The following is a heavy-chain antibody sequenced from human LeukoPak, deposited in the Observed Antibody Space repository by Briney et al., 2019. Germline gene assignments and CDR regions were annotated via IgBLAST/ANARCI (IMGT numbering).Heavy chain of an antibody. CDR1: GDSVSSKSAA. CDR3: ANIPCSSGWPSWTLIDY. D-gene: IGHD6-19*01. Sequence: SQTLSLTCAISGDSVSSKSAAWNWIRQSPSRGLEWLGRTYYRSKWSSGYAESVKSRLTISPDTSKNQFSLQLRSVTPEDTAVYYCANIPCSSGWPSWTLIDYWGQGTLVTVSS. V-gene: IGHV6-1*01. CDR2: TYYRSKWSS. J-gene: IGHJ4*02.